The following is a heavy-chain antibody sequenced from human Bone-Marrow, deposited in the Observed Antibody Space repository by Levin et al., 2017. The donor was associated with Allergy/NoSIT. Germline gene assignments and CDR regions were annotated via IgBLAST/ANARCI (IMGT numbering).Heavy chain of an antibody. CDR1: GLTFRSYW. CDR2: INIDGSST. V-gene: IGHV3-74*01. J-gene: IGHJ6*03. Sequence: GGSLRLSCEASGLTFRSYWMHWVRQAPGKGLVWVSRINIDGSSTTYADSVKGRFTISRDNAKNTLYLQMNSLRAEDTAVYYCTSYFGDHPSGYYYMDVWGKGTTVTVSS. D-gene: IGHD3-10*01. CDR3: TSYFGDHPSGYYYMDV.